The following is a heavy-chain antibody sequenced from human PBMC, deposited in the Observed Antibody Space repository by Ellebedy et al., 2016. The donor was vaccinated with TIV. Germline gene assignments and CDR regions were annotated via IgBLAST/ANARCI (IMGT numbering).Heavy chain of an antibody. D-gene: IGHD4-23*01. J-gene: IGHJ5*02. V-gene: IGHV3-7*01. Sequence: PGGSLRLSCVVSRFDLRNYWMSWVRQAPGKGLEWVANIKGDASEEYYLDSVKGRFTISRDNLKRSLYLQVNSLRVEDTAVYVCAREDGNWLDPWGQGTLVTVAS. CDR2: IKGDASEE. CDR1: RFDLRNYW. CDR3: AREDGNWLDP.